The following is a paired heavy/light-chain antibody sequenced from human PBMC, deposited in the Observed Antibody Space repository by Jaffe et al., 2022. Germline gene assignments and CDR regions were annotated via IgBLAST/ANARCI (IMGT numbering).Heavy chain of an antibody. J-gene: IGHJ4*02. D-gene: IGHD2-15*01. Sequence: QVQLIESGGGVVQPGGSLRLSCVASGFSFSGFGMHWVRQAPGKGLEWVSFIRYDARNKFYADSVKGRFTISRDNSKNTLYLQMNSLTNEDTGVYYCANQCGGGCNSDYWGQGTQVIVSS. CDR2: IRYDARNK. CDR1: GFSFSGFG. V-gene: IGHV3-30*02. CDR3: ANQCGGGCNSDY.
Light chain of an antibody. CDR2: DTF. Sequence: QAVVTQEPSLTVSPGGTVTLTCGSSTGPVTGGHYSYWFQQKPGQAPRTLIYDTFNKQSWTPARFSGSLLGGKAALTLSGAQPEDEAEYFCLLSYSGAWVFGGGTDLTVL. CDR3: LLSYSGAWV. V-gene: IGLV7-46*01. CDR1: TGPVTGGHY. J-gene: IGLJ3*02.